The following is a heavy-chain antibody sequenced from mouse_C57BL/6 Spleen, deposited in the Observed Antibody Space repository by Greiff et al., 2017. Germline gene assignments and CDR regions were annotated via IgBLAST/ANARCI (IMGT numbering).Heavy chain of an antibody. CDR2: IDPNSGGT. V-gene: IGHV1-72*01. CDR1: GYTFTSYW. J-gene: IGHJ2*01. CDR3: ARSLFITTVVGDFDY. D-gene: IGHD1-1*01. Sequence: VQLQQSGAELVKPGASVKLSCKASGYTFTSYWMHWVKQRPGRGLEWIGRIDPNSGGTKYNEKFKSKATLTVDKPSSTAYMQLSSLTSEDSAVYYCARSLFITTVVGDFDYWGQGTTLTVSS.